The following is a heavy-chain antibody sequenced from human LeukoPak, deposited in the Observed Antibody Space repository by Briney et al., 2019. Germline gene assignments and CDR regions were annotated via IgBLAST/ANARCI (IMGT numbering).Heavy chain of an antibody. D-gene: IGHD5-18*01. CDR2: IYHSGST. V-gene: IGHV4-38-2*02. J-gene: IGHJ4*02. Sequence: SETLSLTCTVSGYSISSGYYWGWIRQPPGKGLEWIGSIYHSGSTSYNPSLKSRVTISVDTSKNQFSLKLSSVTAADTAVYYCARGPTWIHLDWGQGTLVTVSS. CDR3: ARGPTWIHLD. CDR1: GYSISSGYY.